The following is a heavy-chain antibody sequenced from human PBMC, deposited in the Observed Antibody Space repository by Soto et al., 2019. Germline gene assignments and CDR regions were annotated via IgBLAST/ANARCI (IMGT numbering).Heavy chain of an antibody. CDR2: ISAYNGNT. V-gene: IGHV1-18*01. J-gene: IGHJ6*03. D-gene: IGHD1-7*01. CDR1: GYTFTSYG. CDR3: ARDGITGTTRYYYYMDV. Sequence: ASVKVSCKASGYTFTSYGISWVRRAPGQGLEWMGWISAYNGNTNYAQKLQGRVTMTTDTSASTAYMELRSLRPDDTAVYYCARDGITGTTRYYYYMDVWGKGTTVTVSS.